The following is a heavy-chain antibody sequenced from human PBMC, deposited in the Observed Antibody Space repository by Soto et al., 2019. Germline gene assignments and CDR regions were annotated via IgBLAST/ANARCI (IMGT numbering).Heavy chain of an antibody. V-gene: IGHV4-39*01. D-gene: IGHD2-21*01. CDR2: VDPSGNT. CDR3: TTGGDAWKSGL. J-gene: IGHJ4*02. CDR1: GGSFSSSPGYY. Sequence: QLQLQESCPGLVKPSETLSLTCTVSGGSFSSSPGYYWGWMRQPPGKGLEWVGTVDPSGNTYYKPSTKRRVTIAKDSSMNSLSQHLPSVTAAHTAIYYCTTGGDAWKSGLWGQGTLVTASS.